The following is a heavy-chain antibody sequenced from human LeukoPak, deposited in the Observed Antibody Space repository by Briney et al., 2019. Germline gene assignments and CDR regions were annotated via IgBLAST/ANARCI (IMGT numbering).Heavy chain of an antibody. CDR3: ARGPDFSMVRGLTGFYYYMDV. D-gene: IGHD3-10*01. Sequence: ASVKVSCKASGYTFTNYGISWVRQAPGQGLEWMGWISAYNGNTNYAQKLQGRVTMTTDTSTSTAYMELRSLRSDDTAVYYCARGPDFSMVRGLTGFYYYMDVWGKGATVTVSS. CDR1: GYTFTNYG. V-gene: IGHV1-18*01. J-gene: IGHJ6*03. CDR2: ISAYNGNT.